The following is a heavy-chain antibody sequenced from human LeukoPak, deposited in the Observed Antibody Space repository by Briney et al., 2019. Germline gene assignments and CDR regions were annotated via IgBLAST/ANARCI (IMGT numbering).Heavy chain of an antibody. D-gene: IGHD5-18*01. CDR1: GFTFSSYG. CDR2: ISGSGGST. CDR3: AKDHFYKGDSYGYRWFDP. V-gene: IGHV3-23*01. J-gene: IGHJ5*02. Sequence: PGGSLRLSCAASGFTFSSYGMSWVRQAPGKGLEWVSAISGSGGSTYYADSVKGRFTISRDNSKNTLYLQMNSLRAEDTAVYYCAKDHFYKGDSYGYRWFDPWGQGTLVTVSS.